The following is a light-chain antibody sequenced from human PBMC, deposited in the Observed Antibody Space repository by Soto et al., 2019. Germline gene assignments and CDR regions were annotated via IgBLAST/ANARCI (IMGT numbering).Light chain of an antibody. CDR1: SSDIGGYDF. CDR3: SSFAXSHIV. Sequence: QSVLTQPPSASGSPGQSVTISCTGTSSDIGGYDFVSWYQQHPDKAPKLIIYEVNKRPSGVPDRFSGSRSGNTASLTVSGLQAEDEADYYCSSFAXSHIVFGTGXKVTVL. CDR2: EVN. V-gene: IGLV2-8*01. J-gene: IGLJ1*01.